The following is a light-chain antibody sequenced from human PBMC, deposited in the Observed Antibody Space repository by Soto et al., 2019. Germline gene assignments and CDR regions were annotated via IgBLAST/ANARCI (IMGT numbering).Light chain of an antibody. CDR2: GAS. CDR1: QTVINNY. V-gene: IGKV3-20*01. J-gene: IGKJ1*01. Sequence: IVLTQSPDTLSLSPGERATLSCRASQTVINNYLAWFQHRPGQAPRLLMYGASSRATGIPDKFSGSGSGTDFTLTISRLEPEDFALYYCQQYGISPWTFGQGTKVEIK. CDR3: QQYGISPWT.